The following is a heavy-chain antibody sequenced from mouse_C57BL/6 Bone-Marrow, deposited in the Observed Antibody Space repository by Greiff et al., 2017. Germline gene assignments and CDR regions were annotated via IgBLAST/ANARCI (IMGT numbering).Heavy chain of an antibody. V-gene: IGHV1-69*01. D-gene: IGHD2-5*01. J-gene: IGHJ3*01. CDR1: GYPFTSYW. CDR3: TPSLIYYSNYVDAY. Sequence: QFQLQQPGAELVMPGASVKLSCKASGYPFTSYWMHWLKQRPGQGLAWLGEIDPSDSYPNYNQKFKGKSTWTVDKSSSTAYMKLSSLTSEDTAVYYGTPSLIYYSNYVDAYWGQGTLVTVSA. CDR2: IDPSDSYP.